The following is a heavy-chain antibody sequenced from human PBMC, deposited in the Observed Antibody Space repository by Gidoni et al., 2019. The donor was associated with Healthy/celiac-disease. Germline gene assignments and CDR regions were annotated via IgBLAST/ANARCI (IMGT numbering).Heavy chain of an antibody. J-gene: IGHJ4*02. CDR1: GGSISSSNW. D-gene: IGHD3-10*01. CDR3: ARVWYYYGSGSYYPTEPLEDY. Sequence: QVQLQESGPGLVKPSGTLSLTCAVSGGSISSSNWWSWVRQPPGKGLEWIGEIYHSGSTNDNPSLKSRVTISVDKSKNQFSLKLSSVTAADTAVYYCARVWYYYGSGSYYPTEPLEDYWGQGTLVTVSS. V-gene: IGHV4-4*02. CDR2: IYHSGST.